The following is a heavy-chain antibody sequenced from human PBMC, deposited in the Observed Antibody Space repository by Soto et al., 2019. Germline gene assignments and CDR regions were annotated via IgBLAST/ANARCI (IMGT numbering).Heavy chain of an antibody. CDR2: MNPGSGDT. CDR3: ARMESFGSLNWFDP. CDR1: GYTFTGCY. D-gene: IGHD5-18*01. V-gene: IGHV1-8*02. Sequence: VASVKVSCKASGYTFTGCYIHWVRQAPGQGLEWMGWMNPGSGDTGYAQKFQGRVTMTRDISIATAYMELNSLTSEDTAIYYCARMESFGSLNWFDPWGQGTLVTVSS. J-gene: IGHJ5*02.